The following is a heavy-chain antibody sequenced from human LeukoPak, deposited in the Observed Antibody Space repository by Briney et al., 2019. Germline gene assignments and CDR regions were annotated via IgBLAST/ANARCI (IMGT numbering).Heavy chain of an antibody. Sequence: SETLSLTCTVSGGSISSYYWSWIRQPPGKGLEWIGYIHFSGSTNYNPSLKSRVSISIDTSKNHFSLRLSSVTAADTAVYYCARDLEYCSGGSCYDWFGPWGQGTLVTVSS. CDR1: GGSISSYY. J-gene: IGHJ5*02. V-gene: IGHV4-59*01. CDR3: ARDLEYCSGGSCYDWFGP. CDR2: IHFSGST. D-gene: IGHD2-15*01.